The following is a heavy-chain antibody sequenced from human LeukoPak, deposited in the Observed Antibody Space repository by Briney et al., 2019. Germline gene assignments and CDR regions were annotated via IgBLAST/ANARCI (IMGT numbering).Heavy chain of an antibody. Sequence: GASVKVSCKASGYIFTSYGISWVRQAPGQGLEWMGWISVYNGNTNYPQRLQGRVTKTTDTSTTTAHMELRSLRSDDTAVYYCARDINGYYYDSHGYYPTDLWGQGTLVTVSS. CDR1: GYIFTSYG. J-gene: IGHJ5*02. V-gene: IGHV1-18*01. D-gene: IGHD3-22*01. CDR3: ARDINGYYYDSHGYYPTDL. CDR2: ISVYNGNT.